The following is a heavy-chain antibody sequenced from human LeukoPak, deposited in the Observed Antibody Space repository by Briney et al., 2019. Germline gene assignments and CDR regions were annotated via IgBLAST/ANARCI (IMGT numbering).Heavy chain of an antibody. CDR1: GGSFSGCH. CDR2: VNHSGST. V-gene: IGHV4-34*01. D-gene: IGHD5-18*01. CDR3: ARGERDTAMVVIVGATYFDY. J-gene: IGHJ4*02. Sequence: SETLSLTCAVYGGSFSGCHWSWIRQPPGKGLEWIGEVNHSGSTNYNPSLKSRVTISVDTSKNQFSLKLSSVTAADTAVYYCARGERDTAMVVIVGATYFDYWGQGTLVTVSS.